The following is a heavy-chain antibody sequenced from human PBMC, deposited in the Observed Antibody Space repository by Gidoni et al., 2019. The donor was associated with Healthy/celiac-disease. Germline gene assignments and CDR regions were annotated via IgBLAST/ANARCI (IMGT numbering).Heavy chain of an antibody. CDR1: GGSISSSNW. Sequence: QVQLQESGPGLVKPSGPLSLTCPVSGGSISSSNWWSWVRKPPGKGLEWIGEIYHSGSTNYNPALKSRVTISVDKSKNQFSLKLSSVTAADTAVYYCARTYSGSYFGGGYFDYWGQGTLVTVSS. D-gene: IGHD1-26*01. CDR2: IYHSGST. CDR3: ARTYSGSYFGGGYFDY. V-gene: IGHV4-4*02. J-gene: IGHJ4*02.